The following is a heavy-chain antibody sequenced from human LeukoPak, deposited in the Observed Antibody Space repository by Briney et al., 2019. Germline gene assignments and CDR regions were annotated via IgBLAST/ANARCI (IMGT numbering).Heavy chain of an antibody. Sequence: ASVKVSCKASGYTFTGYYMHWVRQAPGQGLEWMGWINPNSGGTNYAQKFQGWVTMTRDTSISTAYMELSRLRSDDTAVYYCARSTMIVVVGSLGFDYWGQGTLATVSS. D-gene: IGHD3-22*01. V-gene: IGHV1-2*04. J-gene: IGHJ4*02. CDR1: GYTFTGYY. CDR3: ARSTMIVVVGSLGFDY. CDR2: INPNSGGT.